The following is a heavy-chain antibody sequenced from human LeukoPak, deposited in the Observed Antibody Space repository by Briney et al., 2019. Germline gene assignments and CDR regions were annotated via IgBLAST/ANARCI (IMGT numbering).Heavy chain of an antibody. CDR3: GRVYGDTYFFDY. CDR1: SGSFCGYH. V-gene: IGHV4-34*01. CDR2: IYHSGST. J-gene: IGHJ4*02. D-gene: IGHD4-17*01. Sequence: PSETLSLTCAVYSGSFCGYHWRWIRHPPGKGLEWIGSIYHSGSTYLHPSLKSRITKSENTSKKHFSPKLSPLTASDTAVYYWGRVYGDTYFFDYWGQGTLVTVSS.